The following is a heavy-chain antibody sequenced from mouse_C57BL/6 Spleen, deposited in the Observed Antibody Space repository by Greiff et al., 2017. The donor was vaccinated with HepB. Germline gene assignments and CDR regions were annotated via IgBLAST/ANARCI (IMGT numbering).Heavy chain of an antibody. V-gene: IGHV1-76*01. Sequence: QVQLQQSGAELVRPGASVKLSCKASGYTFTDYYINWVKQRPGQGLEWIARIYPGSGNTYYNEKFKGKATLTAEKSSSTAYMQLSSLTSEDSAVYFCARWREDDYDGPPFDYWGQGTTLTVSS. J-gene: IGHJ2*01. CDR1: GYTFTDYY. CDR2: IYPGSGNT. CDR3: ARWREDDYDGPPFDY. D-gene: IGHD2-4*01.